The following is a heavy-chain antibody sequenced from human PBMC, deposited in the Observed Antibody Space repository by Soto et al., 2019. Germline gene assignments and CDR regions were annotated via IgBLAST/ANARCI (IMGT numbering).Heavy chain of an antibody. D-gene: IGHD4-17*01. CDR1: GFTFSSYG. CDR2: IWYDGSNK. V-gene: IGHV3-33*01. Sequence: QVQLVESGGGVVQPGRSLRLSCAASGFTFSSYGMHWVRQAPGKGLEWVAVIWYDGSNKYYADSVKGRFTISRDNSKNTLYLQMNSQRAEDTALYYCARDIPDYGDYGPRCDYWGQGTLVTVSS. J-gene: IGHJ4*02. CDR3: ARDIPDYGDYGPRCDY.